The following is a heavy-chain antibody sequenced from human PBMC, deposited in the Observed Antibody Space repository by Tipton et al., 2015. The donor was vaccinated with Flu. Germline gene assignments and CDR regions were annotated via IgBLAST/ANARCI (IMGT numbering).Heavy chain of an antibody. Sequence: SLRLSCEAFGFTFSSFSMNWVRQAPGKGLEWLSYITSDTGTIYYADSVAGRFTISRDNAKNSLYLQMNSLRAGDTAIYYCARASWNFYDSSGYYYMDVWGKGTTVTVSS. V-gene: IGHV3-48*04. CDR1: GFTFSSFS. D-gene: IGHD3-22*01. CDR2: ITSDTGTI. CDR3: ARASWNFYDSSGYYYMDV. J-gene: IGHJ6*03.